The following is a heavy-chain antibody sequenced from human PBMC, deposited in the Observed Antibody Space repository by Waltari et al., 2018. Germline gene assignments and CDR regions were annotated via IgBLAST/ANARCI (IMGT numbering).Heavy chain of an antibody. J-gene: IGHJ4*02. D-gene: IGHD3-10*01. V-gene: IGHV4-34*01. Sequence: QVQLQPWGAGLLKPSETLSLTCAVYGEPFSDLYYTWRRQPPGKGLEWIGQINPSGGTDYNPYLRSRATMSADTSKRQLTLNLKSVTAADTAVYYCTRITSNTWHDWGQGTRVTVSS. CDR1: GEPFSDLY. CDR2: INPSGGT. CDR3: TRITSNTWHD.